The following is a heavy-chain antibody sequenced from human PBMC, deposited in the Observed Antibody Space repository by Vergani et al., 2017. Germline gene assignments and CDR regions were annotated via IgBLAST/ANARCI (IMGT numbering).Heavy chain of an antibody. CDR2: ISGSGGST. J-gene: IGHJ6*02. V-gene: IGHV3-23*01. CDR1: GFTFSSYA. Sequence: EVQLLESGGGLVQPGGSLRLSCAASGFTFSSYAMSWVRQAPGKGLEWVSAISGSGGSTYYADSVKGRFTISRDNSKNTLYLQMNSLRAEATAVYYCAKERRGPSRGIAARLGMDVWGQGTTVTVSS. CDR3: AKERRGPSRGIAARLGMDV. D-gene: IGHD6-13*01.